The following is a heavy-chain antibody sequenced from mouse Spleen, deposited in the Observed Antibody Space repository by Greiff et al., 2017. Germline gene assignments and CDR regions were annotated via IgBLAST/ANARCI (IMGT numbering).Heavy chain of an antibody. V-gene: IGHV1-64*01. J-gene: IGHJ4*01. CDR3: ARSNWDGAMDY. Sequence: VQLQQSGAELVKPGASVKLSCKASGYTFTSYWMHWVKQRPGQGLEWIGMIHPNSGSTNYNEKFKSKATLTVDKSSSTAYMQLSSLTSEDSAVYYCARSNWDGAMDYWGQGTSVTVSS. D-gene: IGHD4-1*01. CDR2: IHPNSGST. CDR1: GYTFTSYW.